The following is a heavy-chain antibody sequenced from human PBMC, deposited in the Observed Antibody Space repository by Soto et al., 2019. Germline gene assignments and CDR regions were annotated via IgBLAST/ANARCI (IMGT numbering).Heavy chain of an antibody. Sequence: EVQLVESGGGVVQPGGSLRLSCTASGFTFGDYTMHWAGKPPGKGLEWVSLITWDGINIEYADSVRGRFTISRDNSKNSLYLQMNGLRHEDTAFYYCAKDGIAWHWGQGTLVTVSS. CDR2: ITWDGINI. D-gene: IGHD2-15*01. CDR1: GFTFGDYT. V-gene: IGHV3-43*01. CDR3: AKDGIAWH. J-gene: IGHJ4*02.